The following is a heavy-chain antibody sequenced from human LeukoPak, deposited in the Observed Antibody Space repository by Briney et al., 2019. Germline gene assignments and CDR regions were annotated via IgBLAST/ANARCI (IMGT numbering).Heavy chain of an antibody. CDR1: GGSISSHY. D-gene: IGHD1-7*01. Sequence: PSETLSPTCTVSGGSISSHYWSWIRQPPGKGLEWIGYIYYSGSTNYNPSLKSRVTISVDTSKNQFSLKLSSVTAADTAVYYCARATNWNYYWFDPWGQGTLVTVSS. V-gene: IGHV4-59*11. CDR2: IYYSGST. CDR3: ARATNWNYYWFDP. J-gene: IGHJ5*02.